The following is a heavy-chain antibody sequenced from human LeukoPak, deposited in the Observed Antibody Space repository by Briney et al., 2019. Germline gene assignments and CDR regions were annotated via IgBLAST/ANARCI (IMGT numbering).Heavy chain of an antibody. CDR2: IIPIFRIA. Sequence: SVKVSCKASGGTFSSYAISWVRQAPGQGLEWMGRIIPIFRIANYARKFQGRVTITADKSTSTAYMELSSLRSEDTAVYYCARDLTRDGYNHDIRYGMDVWGQGTTVTVSS. CDR3: ARDLTRDGYNHDIRYGMDV. V-gene: IGHV1-69*04. CDR1: GGTFSSYA. D-gene: IGHD5-24*01. J-gene: IGHJ6*02.